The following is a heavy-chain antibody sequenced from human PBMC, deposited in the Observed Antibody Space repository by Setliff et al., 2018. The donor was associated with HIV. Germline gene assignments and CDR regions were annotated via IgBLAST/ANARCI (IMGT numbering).Heavy chain of an antibody. J-gene: IGHJ3*02. D-gene: IGHD3-3*01. Sequence: SETLSLTCAVSGGSFSPFSWTWVRQPPGKGLEWIGYVDYNGRTDYNPSLKSRVTISLDTSKNQFSLKLTSVTAADTAVYYCARPLSTSYNFWGDAFAIWGQGTVVTVSS. CDR2: VDYNGRT. CDR1: GGSFSPFS. CDR3: ARPLSTSYNFWGDAFAI. V-gene: IGHV4-59*08.